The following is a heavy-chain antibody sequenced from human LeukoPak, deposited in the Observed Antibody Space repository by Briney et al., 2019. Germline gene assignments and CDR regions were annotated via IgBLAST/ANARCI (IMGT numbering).Heavy chain of an antibody. D-gene: IGHD3-22*01. CDR3: ARPIDSSGFPHHAFDI. J-gene: IGHJ3*02. Sequence: WIRQPPGKGLEWVSGINWNGGNTGYADSVKGRFTISRDNAKNSLYLQTNSLRAEDTALYYCARPIDSSGFPHHAFDIWGQGTMVTVSS. CDR2: INWNGGNT. V-gene: IGHV3-20*03.